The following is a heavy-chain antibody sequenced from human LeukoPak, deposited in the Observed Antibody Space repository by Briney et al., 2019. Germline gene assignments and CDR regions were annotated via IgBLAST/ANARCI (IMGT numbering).Heavy chain of an antibody. CDR2: IRSKANSYAT. CDR3: TRWRGVGDGLVGYYYYYMDV. V-gene: IGHV3-73*01. J-gene: IGHJ6*03. D-gene: IGHD3-16*01. Sequence: GGSLRLSCAASGFTFSGSAMHWVRQASGKGLEWVGRIRSKANSYATAYAASVKGRFTISRDDSKNTAYLQMNSLKTKDTAVYYCTRWRGVGDGLVGYYYYYMDVWGKGTTVTISS. CDR1: GFTFSGSA.